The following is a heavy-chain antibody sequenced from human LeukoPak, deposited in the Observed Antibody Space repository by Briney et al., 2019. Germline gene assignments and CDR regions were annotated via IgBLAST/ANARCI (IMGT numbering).Heavy chain of an antibody. CDR2: ISGSGGST. CDR1: GFTFSSYA. CDR3: AKSNGVDRNGYNSDYFDY. V-gene: IGHV3-23*01. J-gene: IGHJ4*02. D-gene: IGHD5-24*01. Sequence: GGSLRLSCAASGFTFSSYAMSWVRQAPGKGLEWVSAISGSGGSTYYADSVKGRFTISRDNSKNMLYLQMNSLRAEDTAVYYCAKSNGVDRNGYNSDYFDYWGQGTLVTVSS.